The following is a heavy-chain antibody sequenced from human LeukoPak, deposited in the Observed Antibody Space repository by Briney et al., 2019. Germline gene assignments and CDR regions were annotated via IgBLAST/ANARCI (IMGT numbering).Heavy chain of an antibody. J-gene: IGHJ4*02. CDR2: INPNSGGT. Sequence: ASVNVSCTASGYTFTGYYMHWVRQAPGQGLEWMGWINPNSGGTNYAQKFQGRVTMTRDTSISTAYMELSRLRSDDTAVYYCARDVPDTAMVFDYWGQGTLVTVSS. CDR3: ARDVPDTAMVFDY. V-gene: IGHV1-2*02. CDR1: GYTFTGYY. D-gene: IGHD5-18*01.